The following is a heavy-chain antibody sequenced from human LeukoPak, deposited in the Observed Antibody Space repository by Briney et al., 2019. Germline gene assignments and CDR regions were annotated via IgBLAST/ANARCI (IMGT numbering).Heavy chain of an antibody. V-gene: IGHV3-21*01. CDR2: ISSSSSYI. Sequence: GRSLRLSCEASGFTFSNYAMHWVRQAPGKGLEWVSSISSSSSYIYYADSVKGRFTISRDNAKNSLYLQMNSLRAEDTAVYYCARGGMGADYWGQGTLVTVSS. CDR1: GFTFSNYA. CDR3: ARGGMGADY. J-gene: IGHJ4*02.